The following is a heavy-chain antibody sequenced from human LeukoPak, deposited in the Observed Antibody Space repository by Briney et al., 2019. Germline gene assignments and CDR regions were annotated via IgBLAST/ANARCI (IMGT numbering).Heavy chain of an antibody. CDR2: IRYDGTNQ. V-gene: IGHV3-30*02. Sequence: GGSLRLSCTASGYIFSSYGIHWVRQAPGKGLHWVTFIRYDGTNQYYADSVKGRFTVSRDNSKSTVYLQMNSLRPDDTAIYYCAKDAYGALDYWGQGTLVTVSS. J-gene: IGHJ4*02. CDR3: AKDAYGALDY. CDR1: GYIFSSYG. D-gene: IGHD4-17*01.